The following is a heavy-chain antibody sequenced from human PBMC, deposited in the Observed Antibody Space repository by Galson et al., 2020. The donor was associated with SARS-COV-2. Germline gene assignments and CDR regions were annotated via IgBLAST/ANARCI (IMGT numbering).Heavy chain of an antibody. CDR3: VTGDYYGSGSYRPLDY. Sequence: GESLKISCAASGFTFSSYDMHWVRQATGKGLEWVSAIGTAGDTYYPGSVKGRFTISRENAKNSLYLQMNSLRAGDTAVYYCVTGDYYGSGSYRPLDYWGQGTLVTVSS. D-gene: IGHD3-10*01. J-gene: IGHJ4*02. V-gene: IGHV3-13*01. CDR1: GFTFSSYD. CDR2: IGTAGDT.